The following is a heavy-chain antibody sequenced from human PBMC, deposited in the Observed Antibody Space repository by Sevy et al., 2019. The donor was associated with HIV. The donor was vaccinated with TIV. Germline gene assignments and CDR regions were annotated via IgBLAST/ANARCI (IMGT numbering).Heavy chain of an antibody. CDR3: AKDIGAAAARGVFDY. D-gene: IGHD6-13*01. CDR2: ISWNSGSI. CDR1: GFTFDDYA. J-gene: IGHJ4*02. V-gene: IGHV3-9*01. Sequence: GGSLRLSCAASGFTFDDYAMHWVRPAPGKGLEWVSGISWNSGSIGYADSVKGRFTISRDNAKNSLYLQMNSLRAEDTALYYCAKDIGAAAARGVFDYWGQGTLVTVSS.